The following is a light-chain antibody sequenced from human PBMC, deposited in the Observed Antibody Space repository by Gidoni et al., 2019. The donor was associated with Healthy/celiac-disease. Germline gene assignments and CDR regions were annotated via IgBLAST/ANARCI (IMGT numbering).Light chain of an antibody. Sequence: ILFSQSPGPLSLSPGETATLSCSARQSVSSSYLAWYQQKPGQAPRLLIYGASSRATGIPDRFSGSGSGTDFTLTISRLEPEDFAVYYCQQYGSSRLTFGGGTKVEIK. CDR1: QSVSSSY. CDR3: QQYGSSRLT. J-gene: IGKJ4*01. CDR2: GAS. V-gene: IGKV3-20*01.